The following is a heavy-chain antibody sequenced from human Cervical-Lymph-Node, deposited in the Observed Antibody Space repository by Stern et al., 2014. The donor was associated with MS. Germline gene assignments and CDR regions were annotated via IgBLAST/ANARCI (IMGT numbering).Heavy chain of an antibody. Sequence: MQLVESGGGVVQPGRSLRLSCAASGFTFSSYGMHWVRQAPGKGLEWVAVISYDGSNKYYADSVKGRFTISRDNSKNTLYLQMNSLRAEDTAVYYCAKDDGYSNLVDYWGQGTLVTVSS. V-gene: IGHV3-30*18. CDR2: ISYDGSNK. J-gene: IGHJ4*02. D-gene: IGHD4-11*01. CDR1: GFTFSSYG. CDR3: AKDDGYSNLVDY.